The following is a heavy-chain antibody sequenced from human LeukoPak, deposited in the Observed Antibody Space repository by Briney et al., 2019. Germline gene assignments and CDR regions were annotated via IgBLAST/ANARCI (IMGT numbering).Heavy chain of an antibody. V-gene: IGHV4-39*07. CDR3: ARSYYYGSGSYYDY. CDR1: GDSISNHIYY. CDR2: VYYTGNA. Sequence: SETLSLTCAVSGDSISNHIYYWDWIRQTPGKGLEWIGAVYYTGNAYYNPSLKSRVTISVDTSKNQFSLKLSSVTAAGTAVYYCARSYYYGSGSYYDYWGQGTLVTVSS. J-gene: IGHJ4*02. D-gene: IGHD3-10*01.